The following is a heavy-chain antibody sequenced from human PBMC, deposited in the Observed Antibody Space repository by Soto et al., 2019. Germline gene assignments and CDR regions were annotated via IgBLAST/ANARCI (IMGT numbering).Heavy chain of an antibody. CDR2: IYYSGST. CDR1: GGSISSYY. J-gene: IGHJ4*02. D-gene: IGHD2-21*02. CDR3: ARHSPYCGGDCYSYDY. Sequence: PSETLSLTCTVSGGSISSYYWSWIRQPPGKGLEWIGYIYYSGSTNYNPSLKSRVTISVDTSKNQFSLKLSSVTAADTAVYYCARHSPYCGGDCYSYDYWGQGTLVTAPQ. V-gene: IGHV4-59*08.